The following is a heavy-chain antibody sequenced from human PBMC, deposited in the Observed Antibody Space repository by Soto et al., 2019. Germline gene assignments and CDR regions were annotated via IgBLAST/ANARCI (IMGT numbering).Heavy chain of an antibody. J-gene: IGHJ6*02. CDR2: ISSSSSTI. CDR3: VYYFERRVVVPAVTGQGGFDV. D-gene: IGHD2-2*01. CDR1: GFTFSSYS. V-gene: IGHV3-48*01. Sequence: GGSLRLSCAASGFTFSSYSMNWVRQAPGKGLEWVSYISSSSSTIYYADSVKGRFTISRDNAKNSLYLQMNSLRAEDTAVYYCVYYFERRVVVPAVTGQGGFDVWGQGTMVTVSS.